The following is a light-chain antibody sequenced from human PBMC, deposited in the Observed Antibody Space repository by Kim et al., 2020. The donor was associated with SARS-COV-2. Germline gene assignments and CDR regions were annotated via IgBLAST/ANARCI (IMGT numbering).Light chain of an antibody. V-gene: IGKV1-27*01. Sequence: GGRFTITCRASQGISNDLAWYQQKPGKAPKLLIHAASTLQSGVPSRFSGSGSGTDFTLTITRLQPEDVATYYCQKYNSAPLTFGQGTKVDIK. CDR2: AAS. CDR3: QKYNSAPLT. J-gene: IGKJ1*01. CDR1: QGISND.